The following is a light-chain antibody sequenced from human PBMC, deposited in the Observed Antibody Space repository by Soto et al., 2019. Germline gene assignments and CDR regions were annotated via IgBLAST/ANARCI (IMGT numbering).Light chain of an antibody. CDR3: QQRSDWPST. Sequence: EIVLTQSPGTLSLSPGERATLSCRASQSVSSSYLAWYQQKPGQAPRLLIFGASSRATGIPDRFSGSGSGTDFTLTISRLEPEDFAVYYCQQRSDWPSTFGGGTKVEIK. CDR2: GAS. CDR1: QSVSSSY. V-gene: IGKV3D-20*02. J-gene: IGKJ4*01.